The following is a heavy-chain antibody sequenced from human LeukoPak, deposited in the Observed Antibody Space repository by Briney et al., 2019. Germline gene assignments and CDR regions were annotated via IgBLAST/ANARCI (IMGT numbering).Heavy chain of an antibody. V-gene: IGHV1-2*02. CDR3: AREVGYGDYVPDY. CDR1: GYTFTGYY. J-gene: IGHJ4*02. Sequence: GASVKVSCKASGYTFTGYYMHWVRQAPGQGLEWMGWINPNSGGTNFAQKFQGRVTMTRDTTISTVYMELTRLRSDDTAVYYCAREVGYGDYVPDYWGQGTLVTVSS. D-gene: IGHD4-17*01. CDR2: INPNSGGT.